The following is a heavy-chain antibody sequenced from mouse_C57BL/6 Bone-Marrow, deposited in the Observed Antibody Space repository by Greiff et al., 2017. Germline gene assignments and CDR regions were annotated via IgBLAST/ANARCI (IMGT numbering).Heavy chain of an antibody. CDR3: ARGGNYGGYYFDY. Sequence: VQLQQSGAELVKPGASVKMSCKASGYTFTTYPIEWMKQNHGKSLEWIGNFHPYNDDPKYNEKFKGKATLTVNKSSSTVYLELSLLTSDDSAVYYCARGGNYGGYYFDYWGQGTTRTVSS. J-gene: IGHJ2*01. CDR1: GYTFTTYP. D-gene: IGHD2-1*01. V-gene: IGHV1-47*01. CDR2: FHPYNDDP.